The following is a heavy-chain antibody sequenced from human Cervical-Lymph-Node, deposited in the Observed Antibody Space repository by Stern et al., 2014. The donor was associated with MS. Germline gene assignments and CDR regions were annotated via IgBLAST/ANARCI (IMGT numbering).Heavy chain of an antibody. CDR1: GGSITSDDSY. CDR2: IYYNGNT. J-gene: IGHJ4*02. CDR3: ARDRTYYSFDY. D-gene: IGHD3-22*01. Sequence: QVQLVESGPGLVKPSQTLSLTCTVSGGSITSDDSYWTWIRQPPGKGLEWIGDIYYNGNTYYNPSLKSRLIISVDTSKNQFSLKLISVTAADTAVYYCARDRTYYSFDYWGQGTLVTVSS. V-gene: IGHV4-30-4*01.